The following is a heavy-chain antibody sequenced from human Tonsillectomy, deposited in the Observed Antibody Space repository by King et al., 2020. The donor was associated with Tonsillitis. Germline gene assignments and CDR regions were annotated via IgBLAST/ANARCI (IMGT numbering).Heavy chain of an antibody. D-gene: IGHD6-19*01. J-gene: IGHJ6*02. CDR3: ARLGDNIAVANYYHYYGMDV. Sequence: QVQLVESGGGLVKPGGSLRLSCAASGFTFSDYYMSWIRQAPGRGLEWVSYISSSGNTIYYADSVKGRFTISRDNAKNSLYLQMNSLRAEDTAVYYCARLGDNIAVANYYHYYGMDVWGQGTTVTVSS. V-gene: IGHV3-11*01. CDR1: GFTFSDYY. CDR2: ISSSGNTI.